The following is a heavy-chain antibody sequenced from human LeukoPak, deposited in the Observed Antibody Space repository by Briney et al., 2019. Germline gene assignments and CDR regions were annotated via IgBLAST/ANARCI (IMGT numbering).Heavy chain of an antibody. V-gene: IGHV3-23*01. CDR1: GFTFRSHA. J-gene: IGHJ3*02. CDR2: ISASADDT. CDR3: AKDPMGIGPAFDI. Sequence: PGGSLRPSCAASGFTFRSHAMSWVRQAPGKGLEWVSAISASADDTSYAGSVRGRFTISRDNSKNTLYLQMNSLRADDTAVYYCAKDPMGIGPAFDIWGQGTMVTVSS. D-gene: IGHD7-27*01.